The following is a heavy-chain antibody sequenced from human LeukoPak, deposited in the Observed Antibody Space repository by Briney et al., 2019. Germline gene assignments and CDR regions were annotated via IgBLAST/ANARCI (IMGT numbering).Heavy chain of an antibody. Sequence: SETLSLTRTVSGGSISSYYWSWIRQPPGKGLEWVGYIYYSGSTNYNPSLKSRVTISVDTSKNQFSLKLSSVTAADTAVYYCARSNRYCSSTSCYEIGSHKTGLDYWGQGTLVTVSS. CDR3: ARSNRYCSSTSCYEIGSHKTGLDY. D-gene: IGHD2-2*01. V-gene: IGHV4-59*12. CDR2: IYYSGST. CDR1: GGSISSYY. J-gene: IGHJ4*02.